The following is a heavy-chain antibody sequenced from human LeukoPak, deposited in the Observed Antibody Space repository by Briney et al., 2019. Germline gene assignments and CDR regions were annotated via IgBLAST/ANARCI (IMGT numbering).Heavy chain of an antibody. Sequence: GGSLRLSCAASGFTFSSHWMSWVRQAPGKGLEWVANIKRDGSEKYYVDSVKGRFTISRDNAKTSLYLRMNSLRADDTAVYYCARDLSGVTGYTYGRGIDYWGQGTLVTVSS. V-gene: IGHV3-7*01. D-gene: IGHD5-18*01. CDR2: IKRDGSEK. CDR1: GFTFSSHW. J-gene: IGHJ4*02. CDR3: ARDLSGVTGYTYGRGIDY.